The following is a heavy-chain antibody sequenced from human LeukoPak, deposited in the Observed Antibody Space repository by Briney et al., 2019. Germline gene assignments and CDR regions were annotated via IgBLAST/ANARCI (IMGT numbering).Heavy chain of an antibody. V-gene: IGHV4-38-2*01. CDR1: GYSISSGYY. J-gene: IGHJ5*02. Sequence: PSETLSLTCAVSGYSISSGYYWGWIRQPPRKGLEWIGSIYHNGNTYYNPSLKSRVTISVDTSENEFSLKLSSVTAADTAVYYCARAYHSSWYLNWFDPWGQGTLVTVSS. CDR3: ARAYHSSWYLNWFDP. D-gene: IGHD6-13*01. CDR2: IYHNGNT.